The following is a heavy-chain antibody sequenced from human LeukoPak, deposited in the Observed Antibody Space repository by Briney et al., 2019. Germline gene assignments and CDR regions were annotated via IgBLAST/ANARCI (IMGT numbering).Heavy chain of an antibody. V-gene: IGHV3-74*01. D-gene: IGHD4-23*01. CDR2: IYIDGTST. Sequence: GGSLRLSCAGSGFTFSSYWMHWVRQAPGKGLERVSRIYIDGTSTTYADSVKGRFTISRDNAKNTLYLQMNSLRAEDTAVYYCARGGYGGNSLDYWGQGALITVSS. CDR1: GFTFSSYW. CDR3: ARGGYGGNSLDY. J-gene: IGHJ4*02.